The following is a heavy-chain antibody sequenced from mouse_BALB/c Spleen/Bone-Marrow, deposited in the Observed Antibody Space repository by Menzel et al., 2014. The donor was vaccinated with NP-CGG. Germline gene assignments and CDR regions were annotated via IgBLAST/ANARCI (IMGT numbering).Heavy chain of an antibody. CDR1: GFAFSDYY. CDR2: ISDGGNYT. V-gene: IGHV5-4*02. CDR3: TRGGLAY. Sequence: EVKLVESGGGLVKPGGSLKLSCAASGFAFSDYYMYWVRQTPEKRLEWVATISDGGNYTYYPDSVKGRFTISRDNAKNNLYLQMSSLKSEDTAMYFCTRGGLAYWGQGTLVTVSA. J-gene: IGHJ3*01.